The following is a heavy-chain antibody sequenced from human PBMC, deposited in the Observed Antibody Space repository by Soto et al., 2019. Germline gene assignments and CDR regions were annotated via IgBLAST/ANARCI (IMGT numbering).Heavy chain of an antibody. Sequence: QVQLQESGPGLVKPSETLSLTCTVSGGSISSYYWSWIRQPPGKGLEWIGYSDYSGSTNYNPSLKSRVTISVDTSKNQFSLKLSSVTAADTAVYYCARGAERVAMPSGYWGQGTLVTVSS. CDR2: SDYSGST. CDR3: ARGAERVAMPSGY. CDR1: GGSISSYY. V-gene: IGHV4-59*01. J-gene: IGHJ4*02. D-gene: IGHD2-2*01.